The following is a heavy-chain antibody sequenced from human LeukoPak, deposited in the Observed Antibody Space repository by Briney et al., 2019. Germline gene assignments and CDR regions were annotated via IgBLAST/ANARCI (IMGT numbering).Heavy chain of an antibody. Sequence: GGSLRLSCAASGFTFSSYAMSWVRQAPGKGLEWVSAISGSGGSTYYADSVKGRFTISGDNSKNTLYLQMNSLRAEDTAVYYCAKDMYNYYYYYMDVWGKGTTVTVSS. CDR1: GFTFSSYA. V-gene: IGHV3-23*01. D-gene: IGHD1-1*01. J-gene: IGHJ6*03. CDR3: AKDMYNYYYYYMDV. CDR2: ISGSGGST.